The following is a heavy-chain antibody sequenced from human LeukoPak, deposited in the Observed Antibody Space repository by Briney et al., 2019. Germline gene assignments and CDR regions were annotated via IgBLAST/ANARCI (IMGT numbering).Heavy chain of an antibody. D-gene: IGHD5-24*01. V-gene: IGHV3-66*01. CDR3: TTVADGYNNDY. CDR1: GFTVSSNY. J-gene: IGHJ4*02. CDR2: IYSGGNT. Sequence: GGSLRLSCAASGFTVSSNYMSWVRQAPGKGLEWVSVIYSGGNTYYADSAKGRFTISRDNSKNTLYLQMNSLKTEDTAVYYCTTVADGYNNDYWGQGTLVTVSS.